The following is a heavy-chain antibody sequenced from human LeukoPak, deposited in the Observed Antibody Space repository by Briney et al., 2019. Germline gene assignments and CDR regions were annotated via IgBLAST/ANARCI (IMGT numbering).Heavy chain of an antibody. D-gene: IGHD6-13*01. CDR3: ARDSPAAGYYYGMDV. Sequence: SETLSLTCTVSGGSISSYYRSWIRQPPGKGLEWIGYIYYSGSTNYNPSLKSRVTISVDTSKNQFFLKLSSVTAADTAVYYCARDSPAAGYYYGMDVWGQGTTVTVSS. CDR1: GGSISSYY. CDR2: IYYSGST. V-gene: IGHV4-59*01. J-gene: IGHJ6*02.